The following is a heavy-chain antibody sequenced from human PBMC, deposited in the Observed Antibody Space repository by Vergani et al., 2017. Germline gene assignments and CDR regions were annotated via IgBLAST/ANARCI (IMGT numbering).Heavy chain of an antibody. J-gene: IGHJ4*02. D-gene: IGHD5-12*01. CDR2: IYSGGST. Sequence: EVQLVESGGGLIQPGGSLRLSCAASGFTVSSNYMSWVRQAPGKGLEWVSVIYSGGSTYYADSLKGRFTISRDNAKNSLYLQMNSLRGEDTAVYYCARDPLGLRYFDYWGQGTLVTVSS. V-gene: IGHV3-53*01. CDR1: GFTVSSNY. CDR3: ARDPLGLRYFDY.